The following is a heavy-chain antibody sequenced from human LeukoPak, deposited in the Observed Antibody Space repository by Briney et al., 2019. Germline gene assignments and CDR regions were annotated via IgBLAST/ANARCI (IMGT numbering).Heavy chain of an antibody. CDR1: GYPLTQLS. D-gene: IGHD3-22*01. Sequence: GASVKVSCKVSGYPLTQLSMHWVRQAPGKGLEWTGGFDPEEDETIYAQKFQGRVTMTEDTSTDTAYMELSSLRSEDTAVYYCVTANDDSRGYNWDFDYWGQGTLVTVSS. CDR3: VTANDDSRGYNWDFDY. V-gene: IGHV1-24*01. CDR2: FDPEEDET. J-gene: IGHJ4*02.